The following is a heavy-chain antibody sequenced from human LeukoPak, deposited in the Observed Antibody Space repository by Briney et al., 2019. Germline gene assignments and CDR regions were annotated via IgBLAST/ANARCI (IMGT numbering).Heavy chain of an antibody. CDR3: ARGDGYNFWEEDYYMDV. D-gene: IGHD5-24*01. V-gene: IGHV4-61*02. CDR2: IYTSGST. CDR1: GGSISSGSYY. Sequence: PSETLSLTCTVSGGSISSGSYYWSWIRQPAGKGLEWIGRIYTSGSTNYNPSLKSRVTISVDTSKNQFSLKLSSVTAADTAVYYCARGDGYNFWEEDYYMDVWGKGTTVTVSS. J-gene: IGHJ6*03.